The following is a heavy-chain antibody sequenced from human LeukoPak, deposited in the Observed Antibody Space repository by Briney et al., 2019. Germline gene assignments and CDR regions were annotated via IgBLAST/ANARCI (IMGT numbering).Heavy chain of an antibody. Sequence: GGLLRLSCAASGFTLSGYVMHWARQALGKGPESVSAISPDGSITYYANSVKGRFTISRDNSKNTLFLQMGSLTTEDMAVYYCARENPQGGSDYWGQGPLVTVSS. CDR1: GFTLSGYV. J-gene: IGHJ4*02. D-gene: IGHD5-12*01. CDR3: ARENPQGGSDY. V-gene: IGHV3-64*01. CDR2: ISPDGSIT.